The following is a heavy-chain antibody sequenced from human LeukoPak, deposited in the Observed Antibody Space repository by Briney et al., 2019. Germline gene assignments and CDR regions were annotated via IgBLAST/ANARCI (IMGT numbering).Heavy chain of an antibody. CDR2: IKQDGSQK. Sequence: GGSLRLSCAGSGFTFNAYWMTWVRQPPGKGLEWVANIKQDGSQKYYVDSVKGRSTISRDNAKNSVYLQMNRLRAEDTAVYYCARDLSQHFDWLLSGDTWGQGTLVTVSS. V-gene: IGHV3-7*04. D-gene: IGHD3-9*01. J-gene: IGHJ5*02. CDR3: ARDLSQHFDWLLSGDT. CDR1: GFTFNAYW.